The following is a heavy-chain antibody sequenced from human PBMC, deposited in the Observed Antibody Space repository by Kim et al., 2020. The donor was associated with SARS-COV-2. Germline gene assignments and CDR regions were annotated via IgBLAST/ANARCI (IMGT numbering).Heavy chain of an antibody. CDR2: ISSSSSYI. CDR1: GFTFSSYS. Sequence: GGSLRLSCAASGFTFSSYSMNWVRQAPGKGLEWVSSISSSSSYIYYADSVKGRFTISRDNAKNSLYLQMNSLRAEDTAVYYCAVGDCSSTSCYEHYWGQGTLVTVSS. J-gene: IGHJ4*02. V-gene: IGHV3-21*01. D-gene: IGHD2-2*01. CDR3: AVGDCSSTSCYEHY.